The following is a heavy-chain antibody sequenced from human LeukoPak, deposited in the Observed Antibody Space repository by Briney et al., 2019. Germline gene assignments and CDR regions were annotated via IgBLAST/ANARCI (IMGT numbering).Heavy chain of an antibody. J-gene: IGHJ4*02. CDR2: IYPGDSDT. CDR1: GYSFTSYW. Sequence: GESLKISCKGSGYSFTSYWIGWVRQMPGKGLEWMGIIYPGDSDTRYSPSFQGQVTTSADKSISTAYLQWSSLKASDTAMYYCATSRAHLRYFDWLYQPLDYWGQGTLVTVSS. D-gene: IGHD3-9*01. V-gene: IGHV5-51*01. CDR3: ATSRAHLRYFDWLYQPLDY.